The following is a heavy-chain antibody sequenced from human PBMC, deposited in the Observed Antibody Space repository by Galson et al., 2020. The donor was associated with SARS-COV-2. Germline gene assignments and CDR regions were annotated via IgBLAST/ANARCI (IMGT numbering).Heavy chain of an antibody. V-gene: IGHV2-70*01. CDR3: ARISSVVRDVGLGDIYYYYGMDV. D-gene: IGHD3-10*01. Sequence: SGPTLVKPTQTLTLTCTFSGFSLSTSGMCVSWIRQPPGKALEWLALIDWDDDKYYSTSLKTRLTISKDTSKNQVVLTMTNMDPVDTATYYCARISSVVRDVGLGDIYYYYGMDVWGQGTTVTVSS. J-gene: IGHJ6*02. CDR1: GFSLSTSGMC. CDR2: IDWDDDK.